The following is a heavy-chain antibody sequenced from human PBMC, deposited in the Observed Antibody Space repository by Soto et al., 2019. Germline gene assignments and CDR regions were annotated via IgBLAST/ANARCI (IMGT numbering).Heavy chain of an antibody. V-gene: IGHV1-2*04. J-gene: IGHJ4*02. CDR2: INPNSGGT. D-gene: IGHD3-9*01. CDR1: GYTFTGYY. CDR3: ARVSGTGSHLYYFDY. Sequence: GASVKVSFKASGYTFTGYYMHWVRQAPGQGLEWMGWINPNSGGTNYAQKFQGWVTMTRDTSISTAYMELSRLRSDDTAVYYCARVSGTGSHLYYFDYWGQGTLVTVSS.